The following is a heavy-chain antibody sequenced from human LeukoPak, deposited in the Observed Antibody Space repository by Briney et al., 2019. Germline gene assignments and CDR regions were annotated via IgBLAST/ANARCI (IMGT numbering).Heavy chain of an antibody. D-gene: IGHD4/OR15-4a*01. Sequence: AGGSLRLSCTVSGFTVSSNSMSWVRQAPGKGLEWVSFIYSDNTHYSDSVKGRFTISRDNSKNTLYLQMVSLRAEDMAVYYCARVRLRLGAYMDVWGKGTTVTVSS. CDR3: ARVRLRLGAYMDV. V-gene: IGHV3-66*03. J-gene: IGHJ6*03. CDR2: IYSDNT. CDR1: GFTVSSNS.